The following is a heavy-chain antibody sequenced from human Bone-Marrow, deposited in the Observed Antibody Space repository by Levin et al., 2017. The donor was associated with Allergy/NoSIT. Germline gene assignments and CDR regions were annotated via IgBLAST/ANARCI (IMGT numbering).Heavy chain of an antibody. CDR3: TRGRCSGTYPTC. V-gene: IGHV3-48*01. J-gene: IGHJ4*02. CDR1: GITFSIYS. CDR2: ISSSSRSI. D-gene: IGHD3-10*02. Sequence: GGSLRLSCAASGITFSIYSMNWVRQAPGKGLEWVSYISSSSRSISYADSVKGRFTISRDNAKNSLYLQMNSLRAEDTAVYYCTRGRCSGTYPTCWGQGDLVIVS.